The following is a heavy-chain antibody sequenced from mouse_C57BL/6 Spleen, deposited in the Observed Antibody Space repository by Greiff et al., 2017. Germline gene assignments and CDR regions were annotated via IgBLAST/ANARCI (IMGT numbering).Heavy chain of an antibody. D-gene: IGHD2-1*01. J-gene: IGHJ1*03. CDR2: IDPTGSNT. CDR1: GYTFTSYW. CDR3: ASYCYSTLLYCYLCT. V-gene: IGHV1-69*01. Sequence: QVQLQQPGAELVMPGASVKLSCKASGYTFTSYWMHWVKQRPGQGLEWIGEIDPTGSNTNYNQKFKGKSTLTVDKSSSTAYMQLSSLTSENSAVYHCASYCYSTLLYCYLCTWGTETTHTVSS.